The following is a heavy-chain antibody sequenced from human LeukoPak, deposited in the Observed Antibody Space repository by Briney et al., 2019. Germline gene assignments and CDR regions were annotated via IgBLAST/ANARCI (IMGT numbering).Heavy chain of an antibody. Sequence: GGSLRLSCAASGFTVSSNYMSWVRQAPGKGLEWVSVIYSGGSTYYADSVKGRFTISRDNSKNTLYLQMNSLRAEDTAVYYCALQEYYYDSSGQTPDYWGQGTLVTVSS. V-gene: IGHV3-66*01. CDR3: ALQEYYYDSSGQTPDY. CDR1: GFTVSSNY. D-gene: IGHD3-22*01. J-gene: IGHJ4*02. CDR2: IYSGGST.